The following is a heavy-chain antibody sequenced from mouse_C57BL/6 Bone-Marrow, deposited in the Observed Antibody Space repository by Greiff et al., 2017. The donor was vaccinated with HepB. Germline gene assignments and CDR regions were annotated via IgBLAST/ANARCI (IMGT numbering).Heavy chain of an antibody. Sequence: QVQLQQPGAELVKPGASVKLSCKASGYTFTSYWMHWVKQRPGQGLEWIGMIHPNSGSTNYNEKFKSKATLTVDQSSSTAYMLLSSLTSEDSAGYYCASGIYYGNYYFDYWGQGTTLTVSS. CDR3: ASGIYYGNYYFDY. V-gene: IGHV1-64*01. CDR2: IHPNSGST. J-gene: IGHJ2*01. D-gene: IGHD2-1*01. CDR1: GYTFTSYW.